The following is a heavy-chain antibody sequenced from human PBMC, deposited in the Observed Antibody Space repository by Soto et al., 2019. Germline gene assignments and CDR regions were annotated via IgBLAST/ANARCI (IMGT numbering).Heavy chain of an antibody. Sequence: QTGGSLRLSCAASGFTFSTYAMSWVRQAPGKGLEWVSAISATAGDTYYADSVRGRFAISRDSSRNALYLQMNSLRVEDTAVYYCAHPRGYGVFDAYDIWGQGTMVTVSS. J-gene: IGHJ3*02. D-gene: IGHD4-17*01. V-gene: IGHV3-23*01. CDR1: GFTFSTYA. CDR3: AHPRGYGVFDAYDI. CDR2: ISATAGDT.